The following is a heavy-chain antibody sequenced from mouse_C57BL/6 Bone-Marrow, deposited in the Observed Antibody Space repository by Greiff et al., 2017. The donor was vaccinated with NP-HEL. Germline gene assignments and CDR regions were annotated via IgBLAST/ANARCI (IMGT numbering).Heavy chain of an antibody. CDR2: INPSSGYT. CDR1: GYTFTSYT. J-gene: IGHJ2*01. V-gene: IGHV1-4*01. CDR3: ARNLVYFDY. Sequence: VQLQQSGAELARPGASVKMSCKASGYTFTSYTMHWVKQRPGQGLEWIGYINPSSGYTKYNEKFKGKATLTADKSSSTAYMQLNSLTSEDSAVYFCARNLVYFDYWGQGTTLTVSS.